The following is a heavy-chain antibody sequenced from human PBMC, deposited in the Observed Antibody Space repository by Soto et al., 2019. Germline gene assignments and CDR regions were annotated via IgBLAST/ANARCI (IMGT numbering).Heavy chain of an antibody. V-gene: IGHV4-59*11. D-gene: IGHD3-3*01. Sequence: SETLSLTCTVSGASINSHYWSWIRQSPGKGLEWIGYIYYSGSTNYNPSLKSRVTISIDTSRNQFSLKLSSVTAADTAVYYCARGTFGVVKDWGQGTLVTVSS. J-gene: IGHJ4*02. CDR3: ARGTFGVVKD. CDR1: GASINSHY. CDR2: IYYSGST.